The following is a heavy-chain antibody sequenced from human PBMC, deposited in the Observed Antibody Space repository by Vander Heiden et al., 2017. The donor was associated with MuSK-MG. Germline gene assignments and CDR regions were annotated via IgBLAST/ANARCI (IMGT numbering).Heavy chain of an antibody. CDR2: IQFGGSA. CDR3: ARERIRGFSSGFVGYHDGLDV. CDR1: GGSISNDH. J-gene: IGHJ6*02. D-gene: IGHD1-26*01. V-gene: IGHV4-59*01. Sequence: QVQLPESGPGLVKPSETLPPTFTVSGGSISNDHWAWIRQPPGKGLEWIGNIQFGGSANYNPSLKSRVSISADTSKNQFSLRLTSVTAADTAIYYCARERIRGFSSGFVGYHDGLDVWGQGTTVTVSS.